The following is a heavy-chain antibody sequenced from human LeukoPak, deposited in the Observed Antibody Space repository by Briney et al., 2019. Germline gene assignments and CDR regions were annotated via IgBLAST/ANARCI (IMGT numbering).Heavy chain of an antibody. J-gene: IGHJ2*01. CDR2: IRSTSYGGTP. Sequence: PGGSPRLSCTASGFTFGDYALTWVRQAPGKGLEWVAYIRSTSYGGTPEHAASVKSRFTISRDDSKGVAYLQMSSLKSEDTGLYYCARDPQADYYFDLWGRGTLVTVSS. V-gene: IGHV3-49*04. CDR1: GFTFGDYA. CDR3: ARDPQADYYFDL. D-gene: IGHD4-11*01.